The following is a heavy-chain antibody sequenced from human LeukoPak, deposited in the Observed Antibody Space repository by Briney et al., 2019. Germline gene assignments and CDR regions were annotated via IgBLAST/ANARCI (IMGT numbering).Heavy chain of an antibody. CDR3: AHSLRYRGVIIRGGWFDP. J-gene: IGHJ5*02. V-gene: IGHV2-5*02. CDR1: GFSLSTSGVG. Sequence: ESGPTLVKPTQTLTLTCTFSGFSLSTSGVGVGWIRQPPGKALEWLALIYRDDDKRYSPSLKNRLTITKDTSKNQVVLTMTNMDPVDTATYYCAHSLRYRGVIIRGGWFDPWGQGTLVTVSS. CDR2: IYRDDDK. D-gene: IGHD3-10*01.